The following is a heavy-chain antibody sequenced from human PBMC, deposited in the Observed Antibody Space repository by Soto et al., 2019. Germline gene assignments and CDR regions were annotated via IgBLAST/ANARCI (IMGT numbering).Heavy chain of an antibody. V-gene: IGHV2-5*02. CDR2: IYWDDDK. CDR1: GFSLTTSGVG. Sequence: QITLKESGPTVVKPTETLTLTCTFSGFSLTTSGVGVSWVRQSPGKAPEWLALIYWDDDKRYSTSRKSRLTITKDTSKNQVVLTMANVDPADTATYYCAHRVLRTVFGLVTTTAIYFDFWGQGTPVVVSS. CDR3: AHRVLRTVFGLVTTTAIYFDF. D-gene: IGHD3-3*01. J-gene: IGHJ4*02.